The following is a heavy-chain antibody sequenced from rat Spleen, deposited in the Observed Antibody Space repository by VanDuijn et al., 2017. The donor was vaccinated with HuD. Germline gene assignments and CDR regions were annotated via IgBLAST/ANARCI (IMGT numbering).Heavy chain of an antibody. CDR1: GFTFSRYW. J-gene: IGHJ3*01. V-gene: IGHV5-31*01. D-gene: IGHD1-4*01. CDR3: TSHGARVSRFAY. Sequence: EVQLVESGGGLVQPGRSLKLSCVASGFTFSRYWMYWIRQAPGKGLEWVSSIANTGGGFNYPDSVKGRFTISRDNERGTLYLQMDSLRSEDTATYYCTSHGARVSRFAYWGQGTLVTVSS. CDR2: IANTGGGF.